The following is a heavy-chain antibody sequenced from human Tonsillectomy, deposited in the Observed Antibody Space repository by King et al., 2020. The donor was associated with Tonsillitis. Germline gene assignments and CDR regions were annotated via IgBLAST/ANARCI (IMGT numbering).Heavy chain of an antibody. CDR2: ISYDGSNK. D-gene: IGHD3-22*01. CDR1: GFTFSSYA. Sequence: VQLVESGGGVVQPGRSLRLSCAASGFTFSSYAMHWVRQAPGKGLEWVAVISYDGSNKYYADSVKGRFTISRDNSKNTLYLQMNSLRAEDTAVYYCARCVTMIVVVTPYYYGMDVWGQGTTVTVSS. J-gene: IGHJ6*02. CDR3: ARCVTMIVVVTPYYYGMDV. V-gene: IGHV3-30-3*01.